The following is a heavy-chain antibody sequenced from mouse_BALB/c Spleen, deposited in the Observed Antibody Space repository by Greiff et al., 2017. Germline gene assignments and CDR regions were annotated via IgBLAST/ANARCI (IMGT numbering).Heavy chain of an antibody. V-gene: IGHV1-31*01. CDR3: ARWEYYYGNYEAMDY. J-gene: IGHJ4*01. CDR1: GYSFTGYY. Sequence: VQLQQSGPELVKPGASVKISCKASGYSFTGYYMHWVKQSHVKSLEWIGRINPYNGATSYNQNFKDKASLTVDKSSSTAYMELHSLTSEDSAVYYCARWEYYYGNYEAMDYWGQGTSVTVSS. D-gene: IGHD2-1*01. CDR2: INPYNGAT.